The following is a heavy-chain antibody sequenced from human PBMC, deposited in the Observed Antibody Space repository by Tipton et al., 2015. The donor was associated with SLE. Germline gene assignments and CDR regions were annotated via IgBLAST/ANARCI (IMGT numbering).Heavy chain of an antibody. CDR3: ARRLGRANDGFDI. D-gene: IGHD7-27*01. V-gene: IGHV4-39*07. CDR2: IYHDGSA. J-gene: IGHJ3*02. CDR1: GGTFKSSSYY. Sequence: TLSLTCTISGGTFKSSSYYWGWIRQPPGKGLEWVGTIYHDGSAIYSPSLNSRVTIAMGTSENQFSLKLTSVTAADTAVYYCARRLGRANDGFDIWGQGTMVTVSS.